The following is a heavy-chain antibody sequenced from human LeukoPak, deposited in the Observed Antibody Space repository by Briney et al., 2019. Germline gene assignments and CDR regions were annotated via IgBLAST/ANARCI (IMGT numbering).Heavy chain of an antibody. D-gene: IGHD2-21*01. CDR3: ARLPGGEPSKSYYFEY. Sequence: SETLSLTCTVSGGSISSSSYYWGWLHQPTGKGLVSIVSIYYSGSSYSNPALKRLVTISVDTSKNQFSLKLSSVTAEDTAVYYCARLPGGEPSKSYYFEYWGQGTLVTVSS. V-gene: IGHV4-39*01. CDR1: GGSISSSSYY. J-gene: IGHJ4*02. CDR2: IYYSGSS.